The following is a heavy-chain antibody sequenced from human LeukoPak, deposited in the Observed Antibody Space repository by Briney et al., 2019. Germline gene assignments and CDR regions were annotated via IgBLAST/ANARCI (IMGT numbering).Heavy chain of an antibody. Sequence: GASVKVSCKASGGTFSSYAISWVRQAPGQGLEWMGGIIPIFGTANYAQKFQGRVTITADESTSTAYMELSSLRSEDTAVYYCARGGSTDSIHSCGGNCYFLDYWGQGTLVTVSS. D-gene: IGHD2-21*02. CDR2: IIPIFGTA. CDR1: GGTFSSYA. J-gene: IGHJ4*02. CDR3: ARGGSTDSIHSCGGNCYFLDY. V-gene: IGHV1-69*13.